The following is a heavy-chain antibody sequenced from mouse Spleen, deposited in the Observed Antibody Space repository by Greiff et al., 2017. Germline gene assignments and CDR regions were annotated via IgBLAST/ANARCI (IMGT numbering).Heavy chain of an antibody. CDR2: FNPSTGGT. J-gene: IGHJ2*01. CDR3: AITTVVVNWENY. Sequence: VQLQQSGPELVKPGASVKISCKASGYSFTGYYMNWVKQSPEKSLEWIGEFNPSTGGTTYNQKFKAKATLTVDKSSSTAYMQLKSLTSEDSAVYYCAITTVVVNWENYWGQGTTLTVSS. V-gene: IGHV1-42*01. D-gene: IGHD1-1*01. CDR1: GYSFTGYY.